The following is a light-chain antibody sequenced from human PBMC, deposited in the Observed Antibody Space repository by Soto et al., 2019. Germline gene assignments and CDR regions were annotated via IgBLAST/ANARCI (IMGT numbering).Light chain of an antibody. CDR3: QKYNSAPYT. J-gene: IGKJ2*01. CDR2: DAS. CDR1: QSVTTY. V-gene: IGKV3-11*01. Sequence: EIVLTQSPATLSLSPGERATLSCRASQSVTTYLAWYQQKPGQAPRLLIYDASSRATGIPARFSGSGSGTDFTLTISSLEPEDFATYYCQKYNSAPYTFGQGTKLEIK.